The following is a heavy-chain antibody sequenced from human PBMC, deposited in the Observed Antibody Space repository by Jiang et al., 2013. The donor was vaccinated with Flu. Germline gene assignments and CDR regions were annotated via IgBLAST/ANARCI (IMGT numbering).Heavy chain of an antibody. J-gene: IGHJ4*02. V-gene: IGHV3-23*04. D-gene: IGHD5-18*01. CDR3: AKRRIQLWFPPSGFDY. Sequence: VQLVESGGGLVQPGGSLRLSCAASGFTFSSYAMSWVRQAPGKGLEWVSAISGSGGSTYYADSVKGRFTISRDNSKNTLYLQMNSLRAEDTAVYYCAKRRIQLWFPPSGFDYWGQGTLVTVSS. CDR1: GFTFSSYA. CDR2: ISGSGGST.